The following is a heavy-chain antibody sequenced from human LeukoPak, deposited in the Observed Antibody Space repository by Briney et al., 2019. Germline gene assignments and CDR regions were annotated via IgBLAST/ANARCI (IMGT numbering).Heavy chain of an antibody. V-gene: IGHV4-59*01. J-gene: IGHJ2*01. CDR1: GASISSYY. CDR3: ARDKALRNWYFDL. Sequence: PSETLSLTCTVSGASISSYYWGWNRQPPGKGLEWIGYILNTGSANYNPSLKSRVTISIDTSKNQFSLKLTSVTAADTAVYYCARDKALRNWYFDLWGRGTLATVSS. CDR2: ILNTGSA.